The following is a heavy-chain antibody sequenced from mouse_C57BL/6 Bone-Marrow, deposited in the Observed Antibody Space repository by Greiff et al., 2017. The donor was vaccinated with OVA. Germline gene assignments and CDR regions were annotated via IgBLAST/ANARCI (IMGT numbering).Heavy chain of an antibody. V-gene: IGHV3-6*01. Sequence: EVKLQESGPGLVKPSQSLSLTCSVTGYSITSGYYWNWIRQFPGNKLEWMGYISYDGSNNYNPSLKNRISITRDTSKNQFFLKLNSVTTEDTATYYCASPYDGYYVSFAYWGQGTLVTVSA. CDR1: GYSITSGYY. CDR3: ASPYDGYYVSFAY. D-gene: IGHD2-3*01. J-gene: IGHJ3*01. CDR2: ISYDGSN.